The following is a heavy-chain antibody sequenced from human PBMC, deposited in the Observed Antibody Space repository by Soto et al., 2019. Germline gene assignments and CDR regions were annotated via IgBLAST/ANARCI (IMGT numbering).Heavy chain of an antibody. D-gene: IGHD2-8*02. Sequence: SETLSLTCAVYGGSFSGYYWTWIRQPPGTGLEWIGEINHSGSTNYNPSLKSRVTISVDTSKNQFSLKLTSVTAADTAVYYCARDKITGLFAYCGHGTLAPVSS. CDR3: ARDKITGLFAY. CDR2: INHSGST. CDR1: GGSFSGYY. V-gene: IGHV4-34*01. J-gene: IGHJ4*01.